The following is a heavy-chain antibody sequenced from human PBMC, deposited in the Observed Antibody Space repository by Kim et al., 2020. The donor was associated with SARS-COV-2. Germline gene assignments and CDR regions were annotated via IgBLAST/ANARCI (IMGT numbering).Heavy chain of an antibody. D-gene: IGHD3-10*01. CDR3: ARLYYGSGSYEDY. J-gene: IGHJ4*02. Sequence: SPSFQGHVTISADKSISTAYLQWSSLKASDTAMYYCARLYYGSGSYEDYWGQGTLVTVSS. V-gene: IGHV5-10-1*01.